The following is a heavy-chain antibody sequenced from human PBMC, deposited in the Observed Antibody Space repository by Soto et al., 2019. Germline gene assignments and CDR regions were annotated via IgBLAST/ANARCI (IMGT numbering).Heavy chain of an antibody. J-gene: IGHJ6*02. CDR2: IYYSGST. Sequence: SETLSLTCTVSGGSITISSYYGGWIRQPPGKGLEWIGSIYYSGSTYYNPSLKSRVTISVDTSKNQFSLKLSSVTAADTAVYYCARLGIAAAGSPFLVGPLNGMDVWGQGTTVT. CDR3: ARLGIAAAGSPFLVGPLNGMDV. V-gene: IGHV4-39*01. CDR1: GGSITISSYY. D-gene: IGHD6-13*01.